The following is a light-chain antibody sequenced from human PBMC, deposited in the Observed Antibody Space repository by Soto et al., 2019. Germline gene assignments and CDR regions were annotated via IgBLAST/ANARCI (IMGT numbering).Light chain of an antibody. V-gene: IGKV1-39*01. CDR2: AAS. Sequence: DIQMTQSPSSLSAAVGDRVTITWRASQSISSYLNWYQQKPGKAPKLLIYAASSLQSGVPSRCSGSGAGTDFTLTISSLQPEDFATYYCQQSYSTPPYTFGQGTRLENK. J-gene: IGKJ5*01. CDR3: QQSYSTPPYT. CDR1: QSISSY.